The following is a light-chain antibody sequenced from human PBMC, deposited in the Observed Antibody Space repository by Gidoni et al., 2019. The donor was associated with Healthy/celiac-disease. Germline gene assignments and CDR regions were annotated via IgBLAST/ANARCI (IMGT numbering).Light chain of an antibody. Sequence: QSALTQPRSVSGSPGQSVTISCTGTSSDVGGYNYVSWYQQHPGKAPKLMIYDVSKRPSGVPDLFSGSKSGNTASLTISGLQAEDEADYYCCSYAGSYTFEGVFGGGTKLTVL. J-gene: IGLJ2*01. CDR1: SSDVGGYNY. V-gene: IGLV2-11*01. CDR2: DVS. CDR3: CSYAGSYTFEGV.